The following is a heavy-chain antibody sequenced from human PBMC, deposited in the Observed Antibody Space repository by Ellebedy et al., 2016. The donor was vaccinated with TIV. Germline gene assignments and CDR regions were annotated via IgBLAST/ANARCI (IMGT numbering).Heavy chain of an antibody. D-gene: IGHD3-22*01. J-gene: IGHJ3*02. CDR3: IAGPLEDYYDSSGYYWGDDAFDI. CDR2: IRSKANSYAT. Sequence: PGGSLRLSCAASGFTFSGSAMHWVRQASGKGLEWVGRIRSKANSYATAYAASVKGRFTISRDDSKNTAYLQMNSLKTEDTAVYYCIAGPLEDYYDSSGYYWGDDAFDIWGQGTMVTVSS. V-gene: IGHV3-73*01. CDR1: GFTFSGSA.